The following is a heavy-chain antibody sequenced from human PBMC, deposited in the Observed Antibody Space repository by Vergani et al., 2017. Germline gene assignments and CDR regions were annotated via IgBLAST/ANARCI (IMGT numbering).Heavy chain of an antibody. CDR2: IYHSGST. Sequence: QVQLQESGPGLVKPSGTLSLTCAVSGGSISSSNWWSWVRQPPGKGLEWIGEIYHSGSTNYNPSLKSRVTISVDKSKNQFSLTRSSVTAADTAVYYCARERQTTVAGTPYLSYYGMDVWGQGTTVTVSS. CDR3: ARERQTTVAGTPYLSYYGMDV. J-gene: IGHJ6*02. V-gene: IGHV4-4*02. CDR1: GGSISSSNW. D-gene: IGHD6-19*01.